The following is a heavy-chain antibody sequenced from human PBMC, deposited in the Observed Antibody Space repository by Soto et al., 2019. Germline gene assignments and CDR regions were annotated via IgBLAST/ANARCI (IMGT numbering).Heavy chain of an antibody. CDR2: IFYSGST. Sequence: QVQLQESGPGLVKPSETLSLTCTVSGGSISSYYWSWIRQPPGKGLEWIGFIFYSGSTSYNPSLKSRLTISIVTSEYQFSLKLNSVTAADTAVYYCASMIGDPVLSFDSWGQGTLVAVSS. CDR1: GGSISSYY. CDR3: ASMIGDPVLSFDS. J-gene: IGHJ5*01. D-gene: IGHD3-10*02. V-gene: IGHV4-59*01.